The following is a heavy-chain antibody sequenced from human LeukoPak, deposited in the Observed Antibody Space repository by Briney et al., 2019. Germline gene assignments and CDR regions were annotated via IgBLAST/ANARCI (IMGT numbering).Heavy chain of an antibody. D-gene: IGHD3-22*01. V-gene: IGHV4-34*01. J-gene: IGHJ5*02. Sequence: PSETLSLTCAVYGGSFSGYYWSWLRQPPGKGLEWIGEINHSGSTNYNPSLKSRVTISVDTSKNQFSLKLSSVTAADTAVYYCARGVDSSGYNNWFDPWGQGTLVTVSS. CDR3: ARGVDSSGYNNWFDP. CDR1: GGSFSGYY. CDR2: INHSGST.